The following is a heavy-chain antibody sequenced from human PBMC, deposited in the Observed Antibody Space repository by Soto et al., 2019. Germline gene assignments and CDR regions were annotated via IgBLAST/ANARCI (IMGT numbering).Heavy chain of an antibody. Sequence: SETLSLTCAVYGGSFSGYYWSWIRQPPGKGLEWIGEINHSGSTNYSPPLKSRVTISVDTSKNQFSLKLSSVTAADTAVYYCARGEYSGRAVWGQGTTVTVSS. J-gene: IGHJ6*02. V-gene: IGHV4-34*01. CDR1: GGSFSGYY. D-gene: IGHD5-12*01. CDR2: INHSGST. CDR3: ARGEYSGRAV.